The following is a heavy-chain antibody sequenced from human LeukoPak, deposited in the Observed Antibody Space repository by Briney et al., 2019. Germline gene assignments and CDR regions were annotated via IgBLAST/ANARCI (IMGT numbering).Heavy chain of an antibody. J-gene: IGHJ6*02. V-gene: IGHV3-15*01. CDR3: TTASIAAAGTYYYGMDV. CDR1: GFTFSSYS. CDR2: TKSKTDGGTT. Sequence: PGGSLRLSCAASGFTFSSYSMNWVRQAPGKGLEWVGRTKSKTDGGTTDYAAPVKGRFTISRDDSKNTLYLQMNSLKTEDTAVYYCTTASIAAAGTYYYGMDVWGQGTTVTVSS. D-gene: IGHD6-13*01.